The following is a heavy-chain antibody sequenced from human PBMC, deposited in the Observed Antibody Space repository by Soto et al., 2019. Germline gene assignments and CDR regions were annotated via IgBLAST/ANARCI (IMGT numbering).Heavy chain of an antibody. V-gene: IGHV1-46*01. J-gene: IGHJ4*02. D-gene: IGHD1-26*01. Sequence: GASVKVSCKASGYTFTNYYMHWVRQAPGQGLEWMGIINSSGGSTTYAQKFQGRVTMTRDTSTNTVYMEMSSLRSDDMAVYYCARASTRGTYFFSYWGQGTLVTVSS. CDR1: GYTFTNYY. CDR2: INSSGGST. CDR3: ARASTRGTYFFSY.